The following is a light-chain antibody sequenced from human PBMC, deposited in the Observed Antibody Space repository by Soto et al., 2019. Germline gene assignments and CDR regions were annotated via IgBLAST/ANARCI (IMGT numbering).Light chain of an antibody. CDR1: QSIDTY. V-gene: IGKV1-39*01. J-gene: IGKJ3*01. Sequence: DIQMTQSPSSLSASVGDRITITCRASQSIDTYLNWYQQKPGKAPKLLIYAASSLQSGVPSRFSGSGSGTDFTLTISSLQPEDFATYYCQQTYSIPITFGPGTKVDIK. CDR3: QQTYSIPIT. CDR2: AAS.